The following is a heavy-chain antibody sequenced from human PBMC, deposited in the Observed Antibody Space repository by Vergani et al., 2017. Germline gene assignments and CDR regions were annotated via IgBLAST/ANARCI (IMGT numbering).Heavy chain of an antibody. CDR2: INPNSGGT. CDR1: GYSFTSYW. J-gene: IGHJ5*02. V-gene: IGHV1-2*02. D-gene: IGHD2-2*01. Sequence: VQLVQSGAEVKKPGESLKISCKGSGYSFTSYWIGWVRPMPGKGLEWMGWINPNSGGTNYAQKFQGRVTMTRDTSISTAYMELSRLRSDDTAGYYCARGYCSSTSCQRRGWFDPWGQGTLVTVSS. CDR3: ARGYCSSTSCQRRGWFDP.